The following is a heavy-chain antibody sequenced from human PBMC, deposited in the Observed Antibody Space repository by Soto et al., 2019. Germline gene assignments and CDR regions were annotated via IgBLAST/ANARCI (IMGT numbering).Heavy chain of an antibody. D-gene: IGHD6-19*01. CDR3: ARLAVAGTVYYYYYGMDV. J-gene: IGHJ6*02. CDR1: GYSFTSYW. Sequence: PGESLKISCKGSGYSFTSYWIGWVRQMPGKGLEWMGIIYPGDSDTRYSPSFQGQVTISADKSISTAYLQWSSLKASDTAMYYCARLAVAGTVYYYYYGMDVWGQGTTVTVSS. V-gene: IGHV5-51*01. CDR2: IYPGDSDT.